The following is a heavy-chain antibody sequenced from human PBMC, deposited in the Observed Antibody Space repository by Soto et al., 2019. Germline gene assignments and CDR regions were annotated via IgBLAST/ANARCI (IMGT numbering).Heavy chain of an antibody. Sequence: QVHLVQSGVEVNTPGASVKVSCQASGYTLFTYDISWVRQAPGQGREWMGWISTYSGDTKYAQKFQGRVTMTTDTSTTTAYLELRSLRSDDTAVYYCARHHGPATSENWFDPWGQGTLVTVSS. CDR2: ISTYSGDT. CDR1: GYTLFTYD. J-gene: IGHJ5*02. CDR3: ARHHGPATSENWFDP. D-gene: IGHD4-17*01. V-gene: IGHV1-18*01.